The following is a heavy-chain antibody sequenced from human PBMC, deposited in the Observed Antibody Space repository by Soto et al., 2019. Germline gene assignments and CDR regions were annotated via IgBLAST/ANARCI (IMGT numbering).Heavy chain of an antibody. J-gene: IGHJ5*02. CDR1: GFTFGTTD. V-gene: IGHV3-23*01. D-gene: IGHD3-10*01. CDR3: VKNSGWFNT. Sequence: GGSLRLSCAASGFTFGTTDMSWVRQAPGEGLEWVSTIDGSGGTTYYADSVKGRSTISRDNSRNTVYLQMNSLRGDDTALYYCVKNSGWFNTWGQGVLVTVSS. CDR2: IDGSGGTT.